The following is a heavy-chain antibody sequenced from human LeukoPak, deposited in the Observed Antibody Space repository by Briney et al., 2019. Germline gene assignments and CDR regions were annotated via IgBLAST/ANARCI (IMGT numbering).Heavy chain of an antibody. Sequence: ASVKVSCKASGGTFSSYAISWVRQAPGQGLEWMGGIFPIFGTANYAQKFQGRVTITTDESTSTAYMELSSLRSEDTAVYYCARTRPGYLERYFDYWGQGTLVTVSS. J-gene: IGHJ4*02. CDR2: IFPIFGTA. V-gene: IGHV1-69*05. CDR3: ARTRPGYLERYFDY. D-gene: IGHD3-3*01. CDR1: GGTFSSYA.